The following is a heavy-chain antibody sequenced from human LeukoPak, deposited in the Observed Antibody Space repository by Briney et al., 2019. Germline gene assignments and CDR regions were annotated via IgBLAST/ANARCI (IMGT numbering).Heavy chain of an antibody. D-gene: IGHD5-24*01. J-gene: IGHJ4*02. V-gene: IGHV1-18*01. CDR2: ISAYNDDT. CDR1: GYTFTSYG. CDR3: ARVREMATIASFDY. Sequence: VASVKVSCKASGYTFTSYGISWLRQAPGQGLEWMGWISAYNDDTNYVQKFQDRVIMTTDTSTSTVYMELSSLRSEDTAVYYCARVREMATIASFDYWGQGTLVTVSS.